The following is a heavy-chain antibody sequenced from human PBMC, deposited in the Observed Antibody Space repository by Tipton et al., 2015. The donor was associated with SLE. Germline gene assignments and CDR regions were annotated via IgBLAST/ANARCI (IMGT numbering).Heavy chain of an antibody. D-gene: IGHD3-22*01. CDR1: GGSIRSSTYY. CDR2: PDYSGST. CDR3: ARAVGDTSGYLDY. J-gene: IGHJ4*02. V-gene: IGHV4-39*07. Sequence: TLSLTCTVSGGSIRSSTYYWGWIRQPPGKGLEWIGSPDYSGSTYYNPSLKSRINISVDTSKNQFSLKLSSVTAADTAVCYCARAVGDTSGYLDYWGLGTLVTVSS.